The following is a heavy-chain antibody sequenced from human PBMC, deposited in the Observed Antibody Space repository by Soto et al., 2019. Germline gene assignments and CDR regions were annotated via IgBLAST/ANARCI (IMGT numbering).Heavy chain of an antibody. J-gene: IGHJ6*02. V-gene: IGHV4-30-2*01. Sequence: PSETLSLTCTVSGGSISTPGYSWSWIRHPPGKAPEGIGYVDHNGNVYPKPSLKSRGTISLDGAKNQFSLKMTSVTAPDRGLYYGAARPYYYYGLDVWGQGTTVTVSS. CDR3: AARPYYYYGLDV. CDR1: GGSISTPGYS. D-gene: IGHD3-10*01. CDR2: VDHNGNV.